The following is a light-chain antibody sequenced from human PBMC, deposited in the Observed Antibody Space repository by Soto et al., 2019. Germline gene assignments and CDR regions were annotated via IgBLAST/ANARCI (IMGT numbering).Light chain of an antibody. Sequence: SYELTQPPSVSVAPEKTTTITCGGHNIGDKRVHWYRQKPGQAPLLLISYDRDRPSRIPERFSGSNSGNTATLTISRVEAGDEADYYCQVWDIMTDNYVFGGGTKVTVL. V-gene: IGLV3-21*04. CDR2: YDR. CDR1: NIGDKR. J-gene: IGLJ1*01. CDR3: QVWDIMTDNYV.